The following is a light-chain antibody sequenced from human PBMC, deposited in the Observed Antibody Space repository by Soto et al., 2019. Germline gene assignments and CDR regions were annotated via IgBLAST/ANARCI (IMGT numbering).Light chain of an antibody. J-gene: IGKJ1*01. V-gene: IGKV3-20*01. CDR3: QQYGSSPG. CDR2: GAS. Sequence: EIVLTQSPGTLSLSPGERATLSCRASQSDSSSYLAWYQQKPGQAPRLLIYGASSRATGIPDKFSGSGSGTDFTLTISRLEPEDFAVYYCQQYGSSPGFGQGTKVEIK. CDR1: QSDSSSY.